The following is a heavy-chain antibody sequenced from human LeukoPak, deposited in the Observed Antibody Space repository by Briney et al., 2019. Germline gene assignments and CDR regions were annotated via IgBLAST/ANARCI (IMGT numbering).Heavy chain of an antibody. CDR2: INPNSGGT. Sequence: ASVKVSCKASGYTFTDYYMHWVRQAPGQGLEWMGRINPNSGGTNYAQKFQGRVTMTTDTSISTAYMELSRLRSDDTAIYYCARSAHYYGSGSYFYFEYWGQGTLVTVSS. CDR3: ARSAHYYGSGSYFYFEY. CDR1: GYTFTDYY. D-gene: IGHD3-10*01. V-gene: IGHV1-2*06. J-gene: IGHJ4*02.